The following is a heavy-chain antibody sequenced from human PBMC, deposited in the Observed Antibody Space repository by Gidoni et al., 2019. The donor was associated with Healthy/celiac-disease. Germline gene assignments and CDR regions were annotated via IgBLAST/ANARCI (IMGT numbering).Heavy chain of an antibody. Sequence: EVQLVESGGGLVQPGGSLRLSCAASGFTFSSYWMHWVRQAPGKGLVWVSRINSDGSSTSYADSVKGRFTISRDNAKNTLYLQMNSLRAEDTAVYYCARTGRLRFLEWAVDYWGQGTLVTVSS. CDR2: INSDGSST. CDR3: ARTGRLRFLEWAVDY. D-gene: IGHD3-3*01. V-gene: IGHV3-74*01. J-gene: IGHJ4*02. CDR1: GFTFSSYW.